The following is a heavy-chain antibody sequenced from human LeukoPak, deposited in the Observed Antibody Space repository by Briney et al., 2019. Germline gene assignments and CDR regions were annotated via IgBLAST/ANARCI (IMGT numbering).Heavy chain of an antibody. D-gene: IGHD5-18*01. CDR3: ARQFSNTYGYVY. CDR1: GGSISSTTYY. Sequence: SETLSLTCTVSGGSISSTTYYWGWIRQPPGKGLEWIGAIYYSGITHYSPSLKSRVTISVDTSKNHFSLKLTSVTAADTAVYYCARQFSNTYGYVYWGQGTLVTVSA. CDR2: IYYSGIT. V-gene: IGHV4-39*01. J-gene: IGHJ4*02.